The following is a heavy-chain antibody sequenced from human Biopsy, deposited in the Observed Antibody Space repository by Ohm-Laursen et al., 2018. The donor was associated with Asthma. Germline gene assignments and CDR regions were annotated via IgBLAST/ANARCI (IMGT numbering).Heavy chain of an antibody. V-gene: IGHV4-59*01. Sequence: GTLSLTCNVSVVSIRSDYWRGIPRPPGKGLEGSGHIYYSGNTNYQPSLKGRVTISVDTSKNQFPLKLRSGTAADAAVYYCARGISRVTGLFDHFDSWGQGTLVTVSS. D-gene: IGHD2-21*02. CDR2: IYYSGNT. CDR3: ARGISRVTGLFDHFDS. J-gene: IGHJ4*02. CDR1: VVSIRSDY.